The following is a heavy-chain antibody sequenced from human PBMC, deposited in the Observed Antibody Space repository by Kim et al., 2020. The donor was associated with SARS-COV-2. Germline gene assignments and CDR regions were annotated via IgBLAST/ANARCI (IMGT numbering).Heavy chain of an antibody. D-gene: IGHD3-22*01. V-gene: IGHV1-69*13. CDR3: ATYYYDSSGYHLDAFDI. Sequence: SVKVSCKASGGTFSSYAISWVRQAPGQGLEWMGGIIPIFGTANYAQKFQGRVTITADESTSTAYMELSSLRSEDTAVYYCATYYYDSSGYHLDAFDIWGQGTMVTVSS. CDR1: GGTFSSYA. CDR2: IIPIFGTA. J-gene: IGHJ3*02.